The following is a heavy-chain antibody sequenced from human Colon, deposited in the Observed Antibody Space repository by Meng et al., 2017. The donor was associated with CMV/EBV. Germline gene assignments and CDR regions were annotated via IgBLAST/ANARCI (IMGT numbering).Heavy chain of an antibody. D-gene: IGHD6-19*01. CDR2: ISYDESGT. V-gene: IGHV3-30*04. CDR3: ARDGLADSAFTYYYYSGMDV. Sequence: GESLKISCVASGFTLSSYAMHWVRQAPGKGLEWVAVISYDESGTYYADSVKGRFTVSRDHSKNTLFLQINSLRGEDTAVYYCARDGLADSAFTYYYYSGMDVWGHGTTVTVSS. CDR1: GFTLSSYA. J-gene: IGHJ6*02.